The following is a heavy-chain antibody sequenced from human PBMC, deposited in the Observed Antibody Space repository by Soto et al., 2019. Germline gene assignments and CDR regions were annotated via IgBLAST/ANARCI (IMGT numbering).Heavy chain of an antibody. D-gene: IGHD5-18*01. V-gene: IGHV3-13*01. J-gene: IGHJ6*02. CDR2: IGAAGDT. CDR1: GFTFSSYS. CDR3: SRSQVTNYGMDV. Sequence: PGGSLRLSCAASGFTFSSYSMNWVRQAPGKGLEWVSAIGAAGDTYYPGSVKGRFTISRENAKNSLYLQMNSLRAGDTAVYYWSRSQVTNYGMDVWGQGTTVTVSS.